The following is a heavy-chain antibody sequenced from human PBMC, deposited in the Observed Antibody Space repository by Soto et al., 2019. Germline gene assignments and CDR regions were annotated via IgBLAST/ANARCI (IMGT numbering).Heavy chain of an antibody. V-gene: IGHV1-3*01. CDR2: INAGNGNT. CDR1: GYTFTSYA. D-gene: IGHD3-3*01. CDR3: ARDKGLGDYDFWSGYWTASLGMDV. J-gene: IGHJ6*02. Sequence: GASVKVSCKASGYTFTSYAMHWVRQAPGQRLEWMGWINAGNGNTKYSQKFQGRVTITRDTSASTAYMELSSLRSEDTAVYYCARDKGLGDYDFWSGYWTASLGMDVWGQGTTVTVSS.